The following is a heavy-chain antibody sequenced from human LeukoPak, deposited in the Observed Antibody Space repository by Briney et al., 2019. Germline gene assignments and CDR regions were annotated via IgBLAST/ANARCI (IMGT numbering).Heavy chain of an antibody. CDR2: IYYSGST. CDR1: GGSISSYY. D-gene: IGHD6-13*01. CDR3: ARGRSSWEDDAFDI. J-gene: IGHJ3*02. V-gene: IGHV4-59*01. Sequence: SETLSLTCTVSGGSISSYYWSWLRQPPGKGLEWIGYIYYSGSTNYNPSLKSRVTTSVDTSKNQFSLKLSSVTAADTAVYYCARGRSSWEDDAFDIWGQGTMVTVSS.